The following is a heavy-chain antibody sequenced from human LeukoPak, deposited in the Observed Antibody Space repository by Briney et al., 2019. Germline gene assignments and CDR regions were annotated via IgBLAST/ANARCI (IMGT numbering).Heavy chain of an antibody. D-gene: IGHD6-13*01. J-gene: IGHJ5*01. V-gene: IGHV1-18*04. Sequence: ASVKVSCKASGYTFTSYGISWVRQAPGQGLEWMGWIQPYSGNTNYAQKLQGRVTMTTDTSTSTAYMDLRSLRPDDTAVYYCARDGSSSWYTSWGQGTLVTVSS. CDR3: ARDGSSSWYTS. CDR1: GYTFTSYG. CDR2: IQPYSGNT.